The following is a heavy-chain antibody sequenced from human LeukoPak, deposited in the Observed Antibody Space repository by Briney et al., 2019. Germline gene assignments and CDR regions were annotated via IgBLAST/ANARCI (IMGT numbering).Heavy chain of an antibody. D-gene: IGHD4-17*01. Sequence: QPGGSLRLSCAASGFTFSGYWMHWVHQAPGKGLVWVARINRDGSSTRYADSVRDRFTISRDNPKNTLFLQMNSLRAEDTAVYYCARDWRAGDYYFDYLGQGTLVTVSS. CDR3: ARDWRAGDYYFDY. CDR1: GFTFSGYW. V-gene: IGHV3-74*01. CDR2: INRDGSST. J-gene: IGHJ4*02.